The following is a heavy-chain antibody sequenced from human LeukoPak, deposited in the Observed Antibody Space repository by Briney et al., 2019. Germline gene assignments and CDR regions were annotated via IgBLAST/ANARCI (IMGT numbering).Heavy chain of an antibody. CDR2: IRTDGSET. CDR3: ARTGKFDS. V-gene: IGHV3-7*05. Sequence: GGSLRLSCAASGFTFSNYWMNWVRQAPGKGLEWEANIRTDGSETYYVDSVKGRFTISRDNAKNSVYLQMNSLRAEDTAIYYCARTGKFDSWGQGTLVTVSA. CDR1: GFTFSNYW. J-gene: IGHJ5*01.